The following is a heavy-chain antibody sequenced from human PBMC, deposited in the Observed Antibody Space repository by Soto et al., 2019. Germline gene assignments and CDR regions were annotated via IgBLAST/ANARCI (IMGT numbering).Heavy chain of an antibody. D-gene: IGHD7-27*01. CDR3: ARDTGDGTFDF. Sequence: QVHLVQSGAEVRKPGASVKVSCKASGYTFSSYAMHWVRQAPGQRLEWMGWINAGYCKTKSSQKFQDRVTISRETSAGTAYMERASLRSDDTAGYYCARDTGDGTFDFWGQGNLVTVSS. J-gene: IGHJ4*02. V-gene: IGHV1-3*01. CDR1: GYTFSSYA. CDR2: INAGYCKT.